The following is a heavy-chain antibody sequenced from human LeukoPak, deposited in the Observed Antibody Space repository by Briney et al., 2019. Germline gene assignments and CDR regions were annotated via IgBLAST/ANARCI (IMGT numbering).Heavy chain of an antibody. CDR1: GFSFSDYW. Sequence: GGSLRLSCAASGFSFSDYWMSWVRQAPGRGLEWVGNINQDGSQNSSVDSVKGRFTISRDNAKNSLYLQVNSLGAEDTAVYYCARGPNSNWSGLDFWGQGTLLTVSS. J-gene: IGHJ4*02. CDR3: ARGPNSNWSGLDF. CDR2: INQDGSQN. D-gene: IGHD6-6*01. V-gene: IGHV3-7*01.